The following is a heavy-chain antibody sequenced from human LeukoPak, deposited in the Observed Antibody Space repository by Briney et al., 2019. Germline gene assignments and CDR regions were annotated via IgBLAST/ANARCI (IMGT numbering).Heavy chain of an antibody. J-gene: IGHJ4*02. CDR1: GGSISSYY. CDR2: LYYSGST. Sequence: PSETLSLTSTVSGGSISSYYWSWIRQPPGKGLEWIGYLYYSGSTSYNPSLKSRLTISLDTSKTQFSLKLSSVTAADTAVYYCARAGQGYSFDYWGQGTLVTVSS. D-gene: IGHD2-15*01. CDR3: ARAGQGYSFDY. V-gene: IGHV4-59*01.